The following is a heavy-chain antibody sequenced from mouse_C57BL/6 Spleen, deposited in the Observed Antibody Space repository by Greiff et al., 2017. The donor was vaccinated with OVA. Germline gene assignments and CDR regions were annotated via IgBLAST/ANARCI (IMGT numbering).Heavy chain of an antibody. V-gene: IGHV5-17*01. D-gene: IGHD2-3*01. CDR3: ARTGSIYDGYSDAMDY. J-gene: IGHJ4*01. CDR1: GFTFSDYG. Sequence: EVKLMESGGGLVKPGGSLKLSCAASGFTFSDYGMHWVRQAPEKGLEWVAYISSGSSTIYYADTVKGRFTISRDNAKNTLFLQMTSLRSEDTAMYYCARTGSIYDGYSDAMDYWGQGTSVTVSS. CDR2: ISSGSSTI.